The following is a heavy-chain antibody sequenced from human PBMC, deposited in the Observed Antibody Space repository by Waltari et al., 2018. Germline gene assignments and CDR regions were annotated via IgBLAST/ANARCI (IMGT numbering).Heavy chain of an antibody. J-gene: IGHJ6*02. CDR1: GGTFSSYA. Sequence: QVQLVQSGAEVKKPGSSVKVSCKASGGTFSSYAISWVRQAPGQGLEWMGGIIPIFGTANYAQKFQGRVTITTDESTSTANMELSSLRSEDTAVYYCARDRGLYSGYDFSYYGMDVWGQGTTVTVSS. CDR3: ARDRGLYSGYDFSYYGMDV. CDR2: IIPIFGTA. V-gene: IGHV1-69*05. D-gene: IGHD5-12*01.